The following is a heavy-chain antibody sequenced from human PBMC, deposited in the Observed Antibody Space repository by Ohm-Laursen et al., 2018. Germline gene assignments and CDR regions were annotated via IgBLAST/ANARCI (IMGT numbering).Heavy chain of an antibody. Sequence: TLSLTCTVSGGSISSFYWSWIRQPPGKGLEWIAYIYYTGSSNYNPSLKSRVTISVDTSKNHFSLKLSSVTAADTAVYYCARENYGDYVDYWGQGTLVTVSS. CDR3: ARENYGDYVDY. CDR1: GGSISSFY. D-gene: IGHD4-17*01. J-gene: IGHJ4*02. V-gene: IGHV4-59*01. CDR2: IYYTGSS.